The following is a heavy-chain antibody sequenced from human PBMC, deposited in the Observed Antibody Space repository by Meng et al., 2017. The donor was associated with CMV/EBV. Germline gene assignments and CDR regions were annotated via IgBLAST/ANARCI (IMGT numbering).Heavy chain of an antibody. V-gene: IGHV5-51*01. J-gene: IGHJ6*02. Sequence: KVSCKGSGYSFTSYWIGWVRQMTGKGLEWMGIIYPGDSDTRYSPSFQGQVTISADKSISTAYLQWSSLKASGTAMYYCARSGYCSSTSCYTAYGMDVWGQGTTVTVSS. CDR1: GYSFTSYW. CDR2: IYPGDSDT. D-gene: IGHD2-2*02. CDR3: ARSGYCSSTSCYTAYGMDV.